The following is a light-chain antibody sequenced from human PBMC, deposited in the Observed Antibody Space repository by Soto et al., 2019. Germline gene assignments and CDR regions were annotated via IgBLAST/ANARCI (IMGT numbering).Light chain of an antibody. V-gene: IGKV1-5*01. Sequence: DIQMTQSPSTLSACLGDRVTITCRAIQSISSCLAWYQQKPGKAPKLLIYDASSLESGVPSRFSGSGAGTEFTLTSRSLQTDDFATYYCQQYNSYAMYTFGQGTKLEIK. CDR3: QQYNSYAMYT. J-gene: IGKJ2*01. CDR1: QSISSC. CDR2: DAS.